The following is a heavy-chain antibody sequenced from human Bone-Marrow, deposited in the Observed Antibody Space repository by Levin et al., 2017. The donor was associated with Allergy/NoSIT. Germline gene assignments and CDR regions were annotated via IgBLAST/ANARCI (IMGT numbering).Heavy chain of an antibody. CDR1: GFTFTSSA. CDR3: AAEGLGVTTVTPIDY. D-gene: IGHD4-17*01. V-gene: IGHV1-58*01. J-gene: IGHJ4*02. CDR2: IVVGSGNT. Sequence: SVKVSCKASGFTFTSSAVQWVRQARGQRLEWIGWIVVGSGNTNYAQKFQERVTITRDMSTSTAYMELSSLRSEDTAVYYCAAEGLGVTTVTPIDYWGQGTLVTVSS.